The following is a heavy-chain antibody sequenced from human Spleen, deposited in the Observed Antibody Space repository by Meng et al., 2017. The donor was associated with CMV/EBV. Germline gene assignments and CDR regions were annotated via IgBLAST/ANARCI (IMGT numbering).Heavy chain of an antibody. J-gene: IGHJ4*02. V-gene: IGHV1-2*02. D-gene: IGHD3-9*01. CDR1: GYTFTGYY. CDR3: ARGHYDILTGYYRDPKWDY. Sequence: QVQLVQSRAEVKKPGASAKVSCKASGYTFTGYYMHWVRQAPGQELEWMGWINPNSGGTNYAQKFQGRVTMTRDTSISTAYMELSRLRSDDTAVYYCARGHYDILTGYYRDPKWDYWGQGTLVTVSS. CDR2: INPNSGGT.